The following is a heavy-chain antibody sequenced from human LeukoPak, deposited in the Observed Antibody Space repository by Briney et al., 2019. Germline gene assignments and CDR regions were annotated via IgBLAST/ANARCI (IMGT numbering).Heavy chain of an antibody. Sequence: GGSLRLSCAASGFTVSSNYMSWVRQAPGKGLEWVSVIYSGGSTYYADSVKGRFTISRDNSKNTLYLQMNSLRAEDTAVYYCARVRGQQLGYFDYWGQGTLVTVSS. CDR3: ARVRGQQLGYFDY. D-gene: IGHD6-13*01. CDR2: IYSGGST. CDR1: GFTVSSNY. V-gene: IGHV3-53*01. J-gene: IGHJ4*02.